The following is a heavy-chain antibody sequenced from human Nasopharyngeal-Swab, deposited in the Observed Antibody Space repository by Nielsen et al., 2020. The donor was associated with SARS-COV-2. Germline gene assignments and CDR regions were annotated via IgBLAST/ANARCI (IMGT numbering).Heavy chain of an antibody. D-gene: IGHD2-15*01. V-gene: IGHV3-23*01. CDR1: GFTFTSYA. CDR2: MSGRGDKP. J-gene: IGHJ5*02. Sequence: GESLKISCAASGFTFTSYAMNWVRHAPGKGLEWVSGMSGRGDKPYYAESVKGRFTISRDVSKNTLYLQMNGLRADDTAVYYCAKDSGAGFCDDGSCFPTNHWGQGTLVTVSS. CDR3: AKDSGAGFCDDGSCFPTNH.